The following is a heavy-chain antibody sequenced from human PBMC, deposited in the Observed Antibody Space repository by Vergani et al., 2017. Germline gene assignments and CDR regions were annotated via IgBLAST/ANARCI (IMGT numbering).Heavy chain of an antibody. CDR3: AKGDLTISGSYYYGMDV. CDR1: GFTFSSYA. V-gene: IGHV3-23*01. CDR2: ISGSGGST. J-gene: IGHJ6*02. Sequence: EVQLLESGGGLVQPGGSLRLSCAASGFTFSSYAMSWVRQAPGKGLECVSAISGSGGSTYYAESGKGQFTISRDNSKNTLYLQMNSLRAEYTAVYDCAKGDLTISGSYYYGMDVWDQGTTVTDSS. D-gene: IGHD3-3*01.